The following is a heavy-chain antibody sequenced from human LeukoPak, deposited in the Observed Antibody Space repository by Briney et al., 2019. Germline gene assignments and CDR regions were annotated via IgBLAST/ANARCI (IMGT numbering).Heavy chain of an antibody. V-gene: IGHV3-23*01. D-gene: IGHD3-16*01. J-gene: IGHJ4*02. CDR2: ISGSGGST. CDR1: GFTFSSYA. Sequence: GGSLRLSCAASGFTFSSYAMSWVRQAPGKGLEWVSAISGSGGSTYYADSVKGRFTISRDNSKNTLYLQMNSLRAEDTAVYYCARVALHYDYVWGDYWGQGTLVTVSS. CDR3: ARVALHYDYVWGDY.